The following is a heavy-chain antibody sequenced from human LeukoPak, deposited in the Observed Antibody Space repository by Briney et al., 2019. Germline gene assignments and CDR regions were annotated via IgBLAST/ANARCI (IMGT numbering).Heavy chain of an antibody. D-gene: IGHD3-16*01. V-gene: IGHV4-34*01. CDR1: GGSFSGYY. CDR3: AMGAATASN. CDR2: INHSGST. Sequence: SETLSLTCAVYGGSFSGYYWSWIRQPPGKGLEWIGEINHSGSTNYNPSLKSRVTISVDTSKNQFSLKLSPVTAADTAVYYCAMGAATASNWGQGTLVTVSS. J-gene: IGHJ4*02.